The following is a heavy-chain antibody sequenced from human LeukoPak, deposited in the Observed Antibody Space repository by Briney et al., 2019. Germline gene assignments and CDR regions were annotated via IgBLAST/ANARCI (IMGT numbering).Heavy chain of an antibody. CDR3: ARGSGVTTIYYYMDV. V-gene: IGHV3-21*01. J-gene: IGHJ6*03. CDR2: ISSSSSYI. D-gene: IGHD4-17*01. CDR1: GFSFSNYS. Sequence: GGSLRLSCAASGFSFSNYSMNWVRQAPGKGLEWVSSISSSSSYIYYADSVKGRFTISRDNAKNSLYLQMNSLRAEDTAVYYCARGSGVTTIYYYMDVWGKGTTVTVSS.